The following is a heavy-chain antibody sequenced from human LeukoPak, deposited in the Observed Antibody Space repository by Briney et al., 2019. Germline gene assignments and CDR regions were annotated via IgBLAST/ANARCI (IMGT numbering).Heavy chain of an antibody. Sequence: GGALRLSCAASGFTFSSNAMSWVRQAPGKGLEWVSAISGSDGSTYNADSVKGRFTISRENYKNTLYLQMNSLRAEDTAVYYCAKGLRSSWYSNFDYWGQGTLVTVSS. CDR3: AKGLRSSWYSNFDY. CDR2: ISGSDGST. J-gene: IGHJ4*02. CDR1: GFTFSSNA. V-gene: IGHV3-23*01. D-gene: IGHD6-13*01.